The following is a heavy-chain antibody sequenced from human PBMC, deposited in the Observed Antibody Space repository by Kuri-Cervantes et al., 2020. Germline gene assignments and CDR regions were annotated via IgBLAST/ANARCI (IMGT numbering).Heavy chain of an antibody. J-gene: IGHJ4*02. CDR2: IYYSGST. CDR1: GGSISSYY. V-gene: IGHV4-59*01. D-gene: IGHD6-19*01. CDR3: ARGFSRGWYYFDY. Sequence: SETLSLTCTVSGGSISSYYWSWIRQSPGKGLEWIGYIYYSGSTNYNPSLKSRVTIPVDTSKNQFSLKLSSVTAADTAVYYCARGFSRGWYYFDYWGQGTLVTVSS.